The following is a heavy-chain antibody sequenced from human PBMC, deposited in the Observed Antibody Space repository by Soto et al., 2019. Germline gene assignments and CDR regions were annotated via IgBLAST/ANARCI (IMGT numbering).Heavy chain of an antibody. V-gene: IGHV3-23*01. Sequence: GGSLRLSCAASGFTFSSYAMSWVRQAPGKGLEWVSAISGSGTSTYYPDSVKGRFTVSRDNSRNTLYLQMYSLGAEDTAVYFCAKSAPGNVDERYCSGGSCYLLDPWGQGTLVTVSS. CDR2: ISGSGTST. CDR3: AKSAPGNVDERYCSGGSCYLLDP. J-gene: IGHJ5*02. D-gene: IGHD2-15*01. CDR1: GFTFSSYA.